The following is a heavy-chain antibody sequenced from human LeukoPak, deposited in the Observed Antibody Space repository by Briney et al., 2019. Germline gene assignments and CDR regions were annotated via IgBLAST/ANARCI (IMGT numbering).Heavy chain of an antibody. V-gene: IGHV1-69*04. Sequence: ASVKVSCKASGGTFISYAISWVRQAPGQGLEWMGRIIPILGIANYAQKFQGRVTITADKSTSTAYMELSSLRSEDTAVYYCASATRTMAAFDYWGQGTLVTVSS. CDR1: GGTFISYA. CDR2: IIPILGIA. D-gene: IGHD3-10*01. J-gene: IGHJ4*02. CDR3: ASATRTMAAFDY.